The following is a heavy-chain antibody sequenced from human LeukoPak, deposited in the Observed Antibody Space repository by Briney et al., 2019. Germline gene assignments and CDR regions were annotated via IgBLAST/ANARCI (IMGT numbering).Heavy chain of an antibody. Sequence: GGSLRLSCAASGFTFSSYGMSWVRQAPGKGLEWVSAISGSGGSTYYADSVKGRFTISRDNSKNTLYLQMNSLRAEDTAVYYCARNDILTGPYYFDYWGQGTLVTVSS. D-gene: IGHD3-9*01. CDR3: ARNDILTGPYYFDY. CDR2: ISGSGGST. V-gene: IGHV3-23*01. CDR1: GFTFSSYG. J-gene: IGHJ4*02.